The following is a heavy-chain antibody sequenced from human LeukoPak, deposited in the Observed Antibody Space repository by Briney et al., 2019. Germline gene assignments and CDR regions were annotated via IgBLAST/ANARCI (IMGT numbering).Heavy chain of an antibody. D-gene: IGHD5-18*01. Sequence: GGSLRLSCAAPGYTLSTYWMNWVRHAPRKGLEYVAGTSTKEDGSERYYIDSVRGRFTISRDNAKNSLYLQMNSLRAEDTAVYYCATDRGYSTFDIWGQGTLVAVS. CDR2: TKEDGSER. J-gene: IGHJ3*02. V-gene: IGHV3-7*05. CDR1: GYTLSTYW. CDR3: ATDRGYSTFDI.